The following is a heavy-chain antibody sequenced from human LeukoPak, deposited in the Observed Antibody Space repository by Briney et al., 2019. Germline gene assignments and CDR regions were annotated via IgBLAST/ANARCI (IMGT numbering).Heavy chain of an antibody. D-gene: IGHD5-18*01. CDR3: ARLHGIYSYVDY. CDR2: IYYSGST. V-gene: IGHV4-59*08. CDR1: GTSINTYS. Sequence: SQTLSLACTVSGTSINTYSWSWIRQPPGKGLEWIGYIYYSGSTNYNPSLKSRVTISVDTSKNQFSLKLSSVTAADTAVYYCARLHGIYSYVDYWGQGTLVTVSS. J-gene: IGHJ4*02.